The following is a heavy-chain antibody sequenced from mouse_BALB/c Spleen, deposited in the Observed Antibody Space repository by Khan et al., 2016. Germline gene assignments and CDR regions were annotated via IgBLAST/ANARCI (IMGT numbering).Heavy chain of an antibody. J-gene: IGHJ4*01. Sequence: QIQLVQSGPELKKPGETVKISCKASGYTFTDYSMHWVKQAPGKGLKWMGWINTETGEPTYADDFKGRFALSLETSASTAYLQLNNLKNEDTATYFCASPPYYAMDYWGQGTAVTVSS. CDR2: INTETGEP. CDR1: GYTFTDYS. CDR3: ASPPYYAMDY. V-gene: IGHV9-2-1*01.